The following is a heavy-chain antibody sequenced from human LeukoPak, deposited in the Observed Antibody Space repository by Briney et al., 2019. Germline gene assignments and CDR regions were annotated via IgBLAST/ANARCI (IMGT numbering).Heavy chain of an antibody. Sequence: GASVKVSCKASGYTFTSYDINWVRQATGQGLEWMGWMNPNSGNTGYAQKFQGRVTMTRNTSISTAYMELSSLRSDDTAVYYCARENSYCSGGSCYSWDNWFDSWGQGTLVTVSS. D-gene: IGHD2-15*01. V-gene: IGHV1-8*01. CDR1: GYTFTSYD. CDR3: ARENSYCSGGSCYSWDNWFDS. J-gene: IGHJ5*01. CDR2: MNPNSGNT.